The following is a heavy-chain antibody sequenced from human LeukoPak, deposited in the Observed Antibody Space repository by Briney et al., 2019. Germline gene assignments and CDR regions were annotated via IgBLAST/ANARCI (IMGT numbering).Heavy chain of an antibody. Sequence: GGSLRLSCAASGFTFSSYSMNWVRQAPGKGLEWVSSISSSSSYICYADSVKGRFTISRDNAKNSLYLQMNSLRAEDTAVYYCARDGVEGDSAADYWGQGTLVTVSS. V-gene: IGHV3-21*01. J-gene: IGHJ4*02. CDR2: ISSSSSYI. D-gene: IGHD1-26*01. CDR1: GFTFSSYS. CDR3: ARDGVEGDSAADY.